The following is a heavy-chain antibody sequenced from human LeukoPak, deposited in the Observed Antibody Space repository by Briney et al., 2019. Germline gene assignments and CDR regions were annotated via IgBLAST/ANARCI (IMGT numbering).Heavy chain of an antibody. CDR2: ISAYNGNT. J-gene: IGHJ4*02. D-gene: IGHD3-22*01. V-gene: IGHV1-18*01. Sequence: ASVKVSCKASGYTFTSYGISWVRQAPGQGLEWTGWISAYNGNTNYAQKLQGRVTMTTDTSTSTAYMELRSLRSDDTAVYYCARDYYDSSGYYPEVDYWGQGTLVTVSS. CDR3: ARDYYDSSGYYPEVDY. CDR1: GYTFTSYG.